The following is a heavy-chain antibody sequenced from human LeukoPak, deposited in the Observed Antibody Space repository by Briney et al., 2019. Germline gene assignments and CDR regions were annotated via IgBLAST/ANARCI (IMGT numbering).Heavy chain of an antibody. CDR3: ARRNTAAASIDF. V-gene: IGHV4-59*08. D-gene: IGHD2/OR15-2a*01. CDR1: GGSMSGHW. Sequence: SETLSLTCTVSGGSMSGHWWSWIRQSPGKGLEWIGDIFYSGGTNNNSPLKSRLTMSLDTSKNQFSLKLSSVTAADTAMYYCARRNTAAASIDFWGQGILVIASS. J-gene: IGHJ4*02. CDR2: IFYSGGT.